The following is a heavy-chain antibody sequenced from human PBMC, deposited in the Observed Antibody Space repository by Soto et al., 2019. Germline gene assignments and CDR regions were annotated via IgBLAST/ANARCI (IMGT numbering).Heavy chain of an antibody. CDR2: IYYTGSI. V-gene: IGHV4-59*01. D-gene: IGHD2-15*01. J-gene: IGHJ4*01. Sequence: PSETLSLTCTVSGGSFSSYYWSWIRQPPGKGLEWIGYIYYTGSIIYNTSLKSRVTMSVDMSMKQFSLKLNSVTAADTAVYYCARTTTLENYFDYWGQGTLVTVSS. CDR1: GGSFSSYY. CDR3: ARTTTLENYFDY.